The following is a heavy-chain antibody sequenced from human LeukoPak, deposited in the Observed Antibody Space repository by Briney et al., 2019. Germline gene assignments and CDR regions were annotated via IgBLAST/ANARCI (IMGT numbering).Heavy chain of an antibody. CDR3: ARYGTSSSSSFDY. Sequence: GGSLRLSCAASGFTFSSYSMNWVRQAPGKGLEWVSSISSSSSYIYYADSVKGRFTISRDDAKNSLYLQMNSLRAEDTAVYYCARYGTSSSSSFDYWGQGTLVTVSS. J-gene: IGHJ4*02. CDR2: ISSSSSYI. D-gene: IGHD6-6*01. CDR1: GFTFSSYS. V-gene: IGHV3-21*01.